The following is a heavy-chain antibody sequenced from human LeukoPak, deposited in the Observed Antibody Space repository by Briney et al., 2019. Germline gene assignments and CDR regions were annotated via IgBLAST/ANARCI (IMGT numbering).Heavy chain of an antibody. CDR1: GYSFTNDC. Sequence: GESLKISCKGSGYSFTNDCIGWVRQMPGKGLEWMGIIYPGDSDTRYRPSFQGQVTISADKSISTAYLQWSSLRASDSAMYYCALKSRGYCSGGRSYIGYWGQGTLVTVSS. CDR3: ALKSRGYCSGGRSYIGY. V-gene: IGHV5-51*01. CDR2: IYPGDSDT. J-gene: IGHJ4*02. D-gene: IGHD2-15*01.